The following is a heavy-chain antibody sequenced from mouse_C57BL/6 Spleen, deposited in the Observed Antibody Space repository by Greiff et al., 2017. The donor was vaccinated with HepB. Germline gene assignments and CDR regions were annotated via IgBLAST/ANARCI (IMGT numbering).Heavy chain of an antibody. CDR2: ISYDGSN. CDR3: AREYDYDKYFDY. D-gene: IGHD2-4*01. V-gene: IGHV3-6*01. Sequence: VQLKESGPGLVKPSQSLSLTCSVTGYSITSGYYWNWIRQFPGNKLEWMGYISYDGSNNYNPSLKNRISITRDTSKNQFFLKLNSVTTEDTATYYCAREYDYDKYFDYWGQGTTLTVSS. CDR1: GYSITSGYY. J-gene: IGHJ2*01.